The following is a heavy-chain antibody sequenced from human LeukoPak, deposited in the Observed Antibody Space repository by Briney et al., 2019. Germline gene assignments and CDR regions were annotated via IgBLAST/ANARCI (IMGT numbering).Heavy chain of an antibody. CDR3: ARGGKSAVLVGAT. Sequence: PGGSLRLSCVASGFTFRNYWMSWVRQAPGKGLEWVANIKPDGSETSYVDSVKGRFTLSRDNAKNSLYLQMNSLRAEDTAVYYCARGGKSAVLVGATWGQGTLVTVSS. CDR1: GFTFRNYW. D-gene: IGHD2-15*01. J-gene: IGHJ5*02. CDR2: IKPDGSET. V-gene: IGHV3-7*01.